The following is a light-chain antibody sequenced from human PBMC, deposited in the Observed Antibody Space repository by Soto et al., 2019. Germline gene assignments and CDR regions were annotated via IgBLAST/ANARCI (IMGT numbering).Light chain of an antibody. J-gene: IGKJ4*02. CDR2: GAS. CDR1: QSVTRSS. V-gene: IGKV3-20*01. CDR3: QQYGSSPRR. Sequence: EIVLTQSPATLSLSPGERATLSCRPSQSVTRSSFAWYQQRPGQPPRLLIYGASSRATGIPDRFSGSGSGTDFTLTISRLEPEDFAVYYCQQYGSSPRRFGGGTKVDI.